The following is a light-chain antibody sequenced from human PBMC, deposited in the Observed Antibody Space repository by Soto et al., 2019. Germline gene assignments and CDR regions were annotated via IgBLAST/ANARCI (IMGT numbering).Light chain of an antibody. J-gene: IGKJ4*01. V-gene: IGKV1-33*01. CDR3: QQYNNLHLT. CDR2: DAS. Sequence: DIQMTQSPSSLSASIGDRVTITCQTSQNIGNFLNWYQQKPGKAPDLLIYDASNLETGVPSRFNGSGSGTDFTFTISSLQPEDIATYYCQQYNNLHLTFGGGTKVDIK. CDR1: QNIGNF.